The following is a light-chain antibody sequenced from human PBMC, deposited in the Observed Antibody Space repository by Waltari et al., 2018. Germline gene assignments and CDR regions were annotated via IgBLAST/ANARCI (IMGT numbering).Light chain of an antibody. CDR1: QDISSY. J-gene: IGKJ3*01. Sequence: DIQLTQSPSFLSASVRDRVTITCRASQDISSYLAWYQQKPGKAPKLLIYAASTLQSGVSSRFSGSGSGTEFTLTISNLQPEDFATYYCQQLNTYPFTFGPGTKVDIK. V-gene: IGKV1-9*01. CDR2: AAS. CDR3: QQLNTYPFT.